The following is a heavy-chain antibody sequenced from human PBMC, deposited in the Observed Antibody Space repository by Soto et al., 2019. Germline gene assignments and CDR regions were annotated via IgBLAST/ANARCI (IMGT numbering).Heavy chain of an antibody. CDR1: GYTFTAYH. CDR2: INPKFGDT. CDR3: ARNMDYYYGRGSGNGHGV. Sequence: QVQLVQSGAEVKEPGDSVRVSCEASGYTFTAYHIHWVRQAPGQGLEWMGWINPKFGDTTYAQDFQGRVSMTRDMSISTAYMKLSRLTSDDTAIYYCARNMDYYYGRGSGNGHGVWGQGTTVTVFS. D-gene: IGHD3-10*02. J-gene: IGHJ6*02. V-gene: IGHV1-2*02.